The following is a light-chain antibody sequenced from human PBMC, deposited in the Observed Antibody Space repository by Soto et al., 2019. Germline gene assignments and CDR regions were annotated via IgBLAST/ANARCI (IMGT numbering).Light chain of an antibody. V-gene: IGKV3-15*01. CDR1: LSVSSY. J-gene: IGKJ5*01. Sequence: VVTQSPPTLSLSPGERATLSCRTSLSVSSYLAWYQQKPGQAPRLLIYDASTRATGIPARFSGSGSGTEFTLTISSLQSEDFAVYYCQQYNNWPPITFGQGTRLEIK. CDR2: DAS. CDR3: QQYNNWPPIT.